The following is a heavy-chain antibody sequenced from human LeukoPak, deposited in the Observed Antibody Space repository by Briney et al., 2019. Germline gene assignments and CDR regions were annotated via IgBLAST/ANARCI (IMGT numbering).Heavy chain of an antibody. CDR1: GGSISSSSYY. D-gene: IGHD3-9*01. J-gene: IGHJ4*02. Sequence: PSETLSLTCTVSGGSISSSSYYWGWIRQPPGKGLEWIGEINHSGSTNYNPSLKSRVTISVDTSKNQFSLKLSSVTAADTAVYYCARGLVLRYFDWLPFEYWGQGTLVTVSS. V-gene: IGHV4-39*07. CDR2: INHSGST. CDR3: ARGLVLRYFDWLPFEY.